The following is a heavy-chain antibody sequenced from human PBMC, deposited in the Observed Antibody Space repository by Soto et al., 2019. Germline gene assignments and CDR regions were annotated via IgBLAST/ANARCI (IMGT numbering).Heavy chain of an antibody. CDR1: GGTFSSYA. J-gene: IGHJ4*02. D-gene: IGHD3-9*01. V-gene: IGHV1-69*13. Sequence: SVKVSCKASGGTFSSYAISWVRQAPGQGLEWMGGIIPIFGTANYAQKFQGRVTITADESTSTAYMELSSLRSEDTAVYYCASSHNSYYDILTGYPTLDYWGQGTLVTVSS. CDR2: IIPIFGTA. CDR3: ASSHNSYYDILTGYPTLDY.